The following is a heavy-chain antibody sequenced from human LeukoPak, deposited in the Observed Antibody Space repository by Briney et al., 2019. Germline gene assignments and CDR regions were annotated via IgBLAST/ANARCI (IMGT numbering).Heavy chain of an antibody. J-gene: IGHJ4*02. CDR2: IKQDGSEK. V-gene: IGHV3-7*01. CDR1: GFTFGSYW. D-gene: IGHD3-10*01. Sequence: GGSLRLSCAASGFTFGSYWMSWVRQAPGKGLEWVANIKQDGSEKYYVDSVKGRFTISRDNAKNSLYLQMNSLRAEDTAVYNCARDQARMVRGVIYGYFDYWGQGTLVTVSS. CDR3: ARDQARMVRGVIYGYFDY.